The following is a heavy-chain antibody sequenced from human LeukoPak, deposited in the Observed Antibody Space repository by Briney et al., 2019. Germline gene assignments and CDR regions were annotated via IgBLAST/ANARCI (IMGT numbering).Heavy chain of an antibody. CDR2: IYHSGST. CDR3: ASGRGTYYYDSTPAWYFDL. CDR1: GVSISSSNW. Sequence: KPSGTLSLTCAVSGVSISSSNWWSWVRQPPGKGLEWIGEIYHSGSTNYNPSLKSRVTISVDKSKNQFSLKLSSVTAADTAVYYCASGRGTYYYDSTPAWYFDLWGRGTLVTVSS. V-gene: IGHV4-4*02. J-gene: IGHJ2*01. D-gene: IGHD3-22*01.